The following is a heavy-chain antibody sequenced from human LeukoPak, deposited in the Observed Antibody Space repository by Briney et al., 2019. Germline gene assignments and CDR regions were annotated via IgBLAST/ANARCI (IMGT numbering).Heavy chain of an antibody. CDR3: ARHIRGAYYYDSGDYFDY. V-gene: IGHV4-59*08. Sequence: SETLSLTCTISGGSISSYYWSWIRQPPGKGLEWIGYIYYTGSTYYNPSLKSRVTISVDTSKNQFSLKLSSVTAADTAVYYCARHIRGAYYYDSGDYFDYWGQGTLVTVSS. D-gene: IGHD3-10*01. CDR1: GGSISSYY. CDR2: IYYTGST. J-gene: IGHJ4*02.